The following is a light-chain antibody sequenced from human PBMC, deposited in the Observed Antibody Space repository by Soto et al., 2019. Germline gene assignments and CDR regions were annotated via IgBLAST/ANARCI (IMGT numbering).Light chain of an antibody. CDR1: SSDVGSYNL. J-gene: IGLJ1*01. CDR2: EVS. CDR3: CSYAGSPYV. V-gene: IGLV2-23*02. Sequence: QSALTQPASVSGSPGQSITISCTGTSSDVGSYNLVSWYQQHPGKAPKLMIYEVSKRLSGVSNRFSGSKSGNTASLTISGLQAEDEADYYCCSYAGSPYVFGTGTKLTVL.